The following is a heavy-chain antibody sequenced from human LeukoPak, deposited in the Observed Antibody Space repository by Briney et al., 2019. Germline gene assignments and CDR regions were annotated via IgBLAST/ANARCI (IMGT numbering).Heavy chain of an antibody. J-gene: IGHJ3*02. D-gene: IGHD6-13*01. CDR3: ARRQQLVPNAFDI. Sequence: PGGSLRLSCAASGFTFSSHSMNGVRQAPGKGLEWGSSISSSRSYIYYADSVKGRFTISRDNAKNSLYLQMNSLRAEDTAVYYCARRQQLVPNAFDIWGQGTMVTVSS. CDR1: GFTFSSHS. CDR2: ISSSRSYI. V-gene: IGHV3-21*01.